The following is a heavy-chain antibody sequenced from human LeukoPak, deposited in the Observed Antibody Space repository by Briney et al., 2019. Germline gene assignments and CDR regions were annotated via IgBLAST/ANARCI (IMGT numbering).Heavy chain of an antibody. Sequence: SVKVSCKASGGTFSSYAISWVRQAPGQGVEWMGGIIPIFGTANYAQKFQGRVTITADESTSTAYMELSSLRSEDTAVYYCAFVWPSYDSSGYYLDYWGQGTLVTVSS. J-gene: IGHJ4*02. D-gene: IGHD3-22*01. CDR3: AFVWPSYDSSGYYLDY. CDR1: GGTFSSYA. CDR2: IIPIFGTA. V-gene: IGHV1-69*13.